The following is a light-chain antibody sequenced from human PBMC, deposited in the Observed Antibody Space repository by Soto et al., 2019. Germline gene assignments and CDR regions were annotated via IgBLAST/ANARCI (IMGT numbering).Light chain of an antibody. CDR1: QNINNY. Sequence: DIQMTQSPSSLSASVGGRVTITSQASQNINNYLNWYKQNPGRAPKIMIYAASTLQSGVPSKFSGSGSGTEFTLTINSLQPEDFETYYCQQVKSYPMTFGQGTRLEIK. J-gene: IGKJ5*01. V-gene: IGKV1-9*01. CDR3: QQVKSYPMT. CDR2: AAS.